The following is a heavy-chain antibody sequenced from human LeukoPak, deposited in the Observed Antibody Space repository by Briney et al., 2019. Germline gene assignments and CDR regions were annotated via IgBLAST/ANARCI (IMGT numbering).Heavy chain of an antibody. CDR2: IYSGGST. D-gene: IGHD5-18*01. V-gene: IGHV3-53*01. CDR3: AKDLKWGYSYGPDY. J-gene: IGHJ4*02. Sequence: PGGSLRLSCAASGFTVSSNYMSWVRQAPGKGLEWVSVIYSGGSTYYADSVKGRFTISRDNSKNTLYLQMNSLRAEDTAVYYCAKDLKWGYSYGPDYWGQGALVTVSS. CDR1: GFTVSSNY.